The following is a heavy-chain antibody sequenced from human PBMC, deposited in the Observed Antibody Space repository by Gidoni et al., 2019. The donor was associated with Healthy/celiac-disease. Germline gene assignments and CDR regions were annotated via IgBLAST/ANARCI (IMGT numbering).Heavy chain of an antibody. Sequence: QLQLQESGPGLVKPSETLSLTCTVSGGSISSSSYYWGWLRQPPGKGLEWIGSIYYSGSTYYNPSLKSRVTISVDTSKNQFSLKLSSVTAADTAVYYCASGDSSSWVWAFDIWGQGTMVTVSS. D-gene: IGHD6-13*01. CDR3: ASGDSSSWVWAFDI. V-gene: IGHV4-39*01. J-gene: IGHJ3*02. CDR2: IYYSGST. CDR1: GGSISSSSYY.